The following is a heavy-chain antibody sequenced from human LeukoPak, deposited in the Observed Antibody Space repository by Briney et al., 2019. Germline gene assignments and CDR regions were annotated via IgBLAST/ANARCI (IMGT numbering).Heavy chain of an antibody. CDR2: IYTSGST. CDR1: GGSINIYY. J-gene: IGHJ5*02. D-gene: IGHD4-17*01. CDR3: ARGPLTMTRGFDP. V-gene: IGHV4-4*07. Sequence: SETLSLTCTVSGGSINIYYWSWIRQPAGKGLEWIGRIYTSGSTNYNPSLKTRVTMSVDTSKNQFSLKLSSVTAADTAVYYCARGPLTMTRGFDPWGQGALVTVSS.